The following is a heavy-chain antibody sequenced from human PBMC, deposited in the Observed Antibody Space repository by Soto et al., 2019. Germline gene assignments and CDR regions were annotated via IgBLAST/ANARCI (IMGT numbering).Heavy chain of an antibody. CDR2: IYYSGST. D-gene: IGHD6-6*01. CDR1: GGSISSGGYY. V-gene: IGHV4-31*03. CDR3: ARFEYSSSNWFDP. J-gene: IGHJ5*02. Sequence: QVQLQESGPGLVKPSQTLSLTCTVSGGSISSGGYYWSWIRQHPGKGLEWIGYIYYSGSTYYNPSLKSRATISVDTSKNQFSLKLSSVTAADTAVYYCARFEYSSSNWFDPWGQGTLVTVSS.